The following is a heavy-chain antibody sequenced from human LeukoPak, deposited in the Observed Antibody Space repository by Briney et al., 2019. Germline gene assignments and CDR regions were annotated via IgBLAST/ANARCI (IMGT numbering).Heavy chain of an antibody. CDR2: ISAYNGNT. V-gene: IGHV1-18*01. J-gene: IGHJ6*03. D-gene: IGHD6-13*01. CDR3: ARLYSSSYDYYYYYMDV. Sequence: ASVKVSCRASGYTFTSYGISWVRQAPGQGLEWMGWISAYNGNTNYAQKLQGRVTMTTDTSTSTAYMELRSLRSDDTAVYYCARLYSSSYDYYYYYMDVWGKGTTVTVSS. CDR1: GYTFTSYG.